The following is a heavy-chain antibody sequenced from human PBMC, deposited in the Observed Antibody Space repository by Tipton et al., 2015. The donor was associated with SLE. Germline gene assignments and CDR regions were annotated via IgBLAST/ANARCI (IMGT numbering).Heavy chain of an antibody. CDR3: ARGGIAVAGTDY. D-gene: IGHD6-19*01. V-gene: IGHV4-34*01. J-gene: IGHJ4*02. Sequence: TLSLTCTVSGGSISSHYWSWIRQPPGKGLEWIGEINHSGSTNYNPSLKSRVTISVDTSKNQFSLKLSSVTAADTAVYYCARGGIAVAGTDYWGQGTLVTVSS. CDR1: GGSISSHY. CDR2: INHSGST.